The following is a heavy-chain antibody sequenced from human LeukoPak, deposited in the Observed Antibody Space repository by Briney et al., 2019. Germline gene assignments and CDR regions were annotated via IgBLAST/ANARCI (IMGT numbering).Heavy chain of an antibody. D-gene: IGHD4-11*01. Sequence: GGSLRLSCAASGFTFSHYGMHWVGQAPGQGLEWVGVMWSDGTNQYYADSVKCRFTISRDNLKKMVSLQINRLRAEQTAPYYSSKDAERGFDYSNSLEHWGQGPLVTVSS. CDR1: GFTFSHYG. CDR2: MWSDGTNQ. J-gene: IGHJ4*02. V-gene: IGHV3-33*06. CDR3: SKDAERGFDYSNSLEH.